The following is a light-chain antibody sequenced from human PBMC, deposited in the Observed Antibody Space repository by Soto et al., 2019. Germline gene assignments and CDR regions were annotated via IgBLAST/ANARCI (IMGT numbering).Light chain of an antibody. CDR2: DAS. CDR1: PSISNH. V-gene: IGKV1-39*01. CDR3: QQVNVYPST. J-gene: IGKJ4*01. Sequence: QKTQRPSSRSASVAARVIITCLARPSISNHLNWSQQTPGKAPNRRSYDASTLHSGAPSRSSGGGSGTDIPLTISSLHPEDFATYYCQQVNVYPSTFGGGTKVDIK.